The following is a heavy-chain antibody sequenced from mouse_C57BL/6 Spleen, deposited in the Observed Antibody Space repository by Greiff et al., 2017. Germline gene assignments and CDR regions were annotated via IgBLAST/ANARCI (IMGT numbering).Heavy chain of an antibody. D-gene: IGHD2-4*01. CDR1: GFTFSSYA. J-gene: IGHJ1*03. Sequence: EVMLVESGGGLVKPGGSLKLSCAASGFTFSSYAMSWVRQTPEKRLEWVATISDGGSYTYYPDNVKGRFTISRDNAKNNLYLQMSHLKSEDTAMYYCARGYDYEGYWYFDVWGTGTTVTVSS. CDR2: ISDGGSYT. CDR3: ARGYDYEGYWYFDV. V-gene: IGHV5-4*03.